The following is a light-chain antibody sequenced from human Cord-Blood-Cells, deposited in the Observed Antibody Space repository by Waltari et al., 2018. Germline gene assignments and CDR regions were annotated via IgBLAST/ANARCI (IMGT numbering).Light chain of an antibody. Sequence: QSALTQPASVSGSPGQSITLSCTGTSSDVGGYNYVSWYQHHPGKAPKLLIYDVSNRPSGVSNRFSGSKSGNTASLTISGLQAEDEADYYCSSYTSSSTLYVFGTGTKVTVL. CDR1: SSDVGGYNY. V-gene: IGLV2-14*03. CDR3: SSYTSSSTLYV. J-gene: IGLJ1*01. CDR2: DVS.